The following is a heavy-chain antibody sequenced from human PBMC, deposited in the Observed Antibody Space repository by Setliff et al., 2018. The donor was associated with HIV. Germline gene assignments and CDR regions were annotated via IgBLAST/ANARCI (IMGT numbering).Heavy chain of an antibody. CDR1: GGSISSSSYY. CDR2: FHYSGST. Sequence: SETLSLTCNVSGGSISSSSYYWAWIRQPPGKGLEWIGSFHYSGSTSHNPSLRSRVTISVDTSKNQFSLKLNSVTAADTAVYYCAGDKRASFDGLDFWGQGTTVTVSS. J-gene: IGHJ6*02. CDR3: AGDKRASFDGLDF. V-gene: IGHV4-39*07.